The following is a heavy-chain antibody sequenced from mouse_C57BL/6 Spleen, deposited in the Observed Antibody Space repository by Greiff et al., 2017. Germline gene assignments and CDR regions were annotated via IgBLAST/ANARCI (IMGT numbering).Heavy chain of an antibody. Sequence: EVHLVESGGDLVKPGGSLKLSCAASGFTFSSYGMSWVRQTPDKRLEWVATISSGGSYTYYPDSVKGRFTISRDNAKNTLYLQMSSLKSEDTAMYYCARRGIYDYDGAWFAYWGQGTLVTVSA. CDR1: GFTFSSYG. V-gene: IGHV5-6*01. D-gene: IGHD2-4*01. CDR3: ARRGIYDYDGAWFAY. CDR2: ISSGGSYT. J-gene: IGHJ3*01.